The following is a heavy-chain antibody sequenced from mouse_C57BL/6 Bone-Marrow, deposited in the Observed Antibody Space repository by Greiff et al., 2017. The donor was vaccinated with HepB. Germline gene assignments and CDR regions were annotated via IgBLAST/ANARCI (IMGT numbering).Heavy chain of an antibody. V-gene: IGHV5-6*01. D-gene: IGHD1-1*01. CDR1: GFTFSSYG. CDR3: ARAVIATVWYFDV. CDR2: ISSGGSYT. Sequence: VQLMESGGDLVKPGGSLKLSCAASGFTFSSYGMSWVRQTPDKRPEWVATISSGGSYTYYPDSVKGRFTISRDNAKNTLYLQMSSLKSEDRAMYYCARAVIATVWYFDVWGTGTTVSVSS. J-gene: IGHJ1*03.